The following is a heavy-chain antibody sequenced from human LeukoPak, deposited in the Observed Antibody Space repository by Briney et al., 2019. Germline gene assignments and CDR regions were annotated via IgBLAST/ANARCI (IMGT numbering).Heavy chain of an antibody. D-gene: IGHD5-18*01. V-gene: IGHV5-51*01. J-gene: IGHJ3*02. CDR3: ASEGRGYSYAYAFDI. CDR1: GYSFTDYW. Sequence: GESLEISCKGSGYSFTDYWIGWVRQMPGKGLEWTGIIYPGDSDTRYSPSFQGQVTISADKSISTAYLQWSSLKASDTAMYFCASEGRGYSYAYAFDIWGQGTMVTVSS. CDR2: IYPGDSDT.